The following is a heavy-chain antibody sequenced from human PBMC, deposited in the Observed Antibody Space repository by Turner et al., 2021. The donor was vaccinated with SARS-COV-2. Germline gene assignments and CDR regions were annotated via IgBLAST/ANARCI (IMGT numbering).Heavy chain of an antibody. Sequence: QLQLQESGPGLVKPSETLSLTCTVSGGSISSSTYYWGWIRQPPGKGLEWIGSIYYSGSTYYNPSLKSRVTISVDTSKNRVSLKLSSVTAADTAVYYCARETADSGSYQDWYFDLWGRGTLVTVSS. CDR1: GGSISSSTYY. J-gene: IGHJ2*01. CDR2: IYYSGST. D-gene: IGHD1-26*01. V-gene: IGHV4-39*02. CDR3: ARETADSGSYQDWYFDL.